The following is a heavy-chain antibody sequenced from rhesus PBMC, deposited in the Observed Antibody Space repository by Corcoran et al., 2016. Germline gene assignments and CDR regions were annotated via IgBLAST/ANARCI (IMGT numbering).Heavy chain of an antibody. CDR2: IDGNSAST. CDR3: ARESTTGNFDY. V-gene: IGHV4S9*01. J-gene: IGHJ4*01. D-gene: IGHD1-44*01. CDR1: GGSVSGYCH. Sequence: QVQLQESGPGLVKPSETLSLTCAVSGGSVSGYCHWNWIRQPPGKGLEWIGNIDGNSASTYSIPSLKSRLTISKDTSKNQFFLNLSSVTAADTAVYYCARESTTGNFDYWGQGVLVTVSS.